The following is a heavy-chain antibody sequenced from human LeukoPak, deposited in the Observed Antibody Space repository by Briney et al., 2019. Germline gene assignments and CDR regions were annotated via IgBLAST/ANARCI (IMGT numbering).Heavy chain of an antibody. D-gene: IGHD3-10*01. CDR3: ARDMVRGVDYYMDV. CDR2: IIPIFGTA. J-gene: IGHJ6*03. Sequence: ASVKVSCKASGGTFKNYAIRWVRQAPGQGLEWMGGIIPIFGTANYAQKFQGRVKITAGKSTSTAYMELRSLRSEDTAVYYCARDMVRGVDYYMDVWGKGTTVTVSS. CDR1: GGTFKNYA. V-gene: IGHV1-69*06.